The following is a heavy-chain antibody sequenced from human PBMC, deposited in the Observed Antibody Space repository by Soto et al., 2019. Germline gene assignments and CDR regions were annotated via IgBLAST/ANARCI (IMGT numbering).Heavy chain of an antibody. D-gene: IGHD3-10*01. CDR1: GFAFGDYA. CDR2: IRSKAYGGTT. J-gene: IGHJ4*02. CDR3: TIRLITMVRGVTIPLHDY. V-gene: IGHV3-49*03. Sequence: HPGGSLRLSCTASGFAFGDYAMSWFRQAPGKGLEWVGFIRSKAYGGTTEYAASVKGRFTISRDDSKSIAYLQMNSLKTEDTAVYYCTIRLITMVRGVTIPLHDYWGQGTLVNVSS.